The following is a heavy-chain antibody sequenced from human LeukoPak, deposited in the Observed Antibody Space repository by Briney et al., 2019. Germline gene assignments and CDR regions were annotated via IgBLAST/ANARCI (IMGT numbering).Heavy chain of an antibody. D-gene: IGHD2-2*01. CDR2: ISGSGGST. CDR1: GFTFSSYS. J-gene: IGHJ4*02. Sequence: GGSLRLSCAASGFTFSSYSMNWVRQAPGKGLEWVSAISGSGGSTYYADSVKGRFIISRDNSKNTLYLQMNSLRAEDTAVYYCAKDRVGCSSTSCYGFDYWGQGTLVTVSS. V-gene: IGHV3-23*01. CDR3: AKDRVGCSSTSCYGFDY.